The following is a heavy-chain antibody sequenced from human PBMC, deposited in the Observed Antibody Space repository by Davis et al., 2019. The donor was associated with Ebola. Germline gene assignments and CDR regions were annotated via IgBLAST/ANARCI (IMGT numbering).Heavy chain of an antibody. CDR1: GFTFSSYS. D-gene: IGHD3-16*01. CDR2: ISGSGGST. V-gene: IGHV3-23*01. Sequence: GGSLRLSCAASGFTFSSYSMSWVRQAPGKGLEWVSAISGSGGSTYYADSVKGRFTISRDNSKNTLYLQMNSLRAEDTAVYYCAKSTFGAVTYHFDYWGQGTLVTVSS. J-gene: IGHJ4*02. CDR3: AKSTFGAVTYHFDY.